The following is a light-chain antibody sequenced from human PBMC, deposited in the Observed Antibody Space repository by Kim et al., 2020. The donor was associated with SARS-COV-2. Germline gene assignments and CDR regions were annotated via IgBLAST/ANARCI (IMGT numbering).Light chain of an antibody. CDR3: QQCT. CDR2: DAS. J-gene: IGKJ4*01. Sequence: AIQLTQSTSSLSASVGDRVTITCRASQGISSALAWYQQKPGKAPKFLIYDASSLESGVPSRFSGSGSGTDFTLTISSLQPEDFATYYCQQCTFGGGTKLEI. CDR1: QGISSA. V-gene: IGKV1-13*02.